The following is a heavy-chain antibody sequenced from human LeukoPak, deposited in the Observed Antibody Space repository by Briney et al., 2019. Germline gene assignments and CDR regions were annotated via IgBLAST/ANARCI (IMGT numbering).Heavy chain of an antibody. V-gene: IGHV1-2*06. D-gene: IGHD6-19*01. Sequence: ASVKVSCKASVYTFTGDYMHWVRQAPGQGLEWMGRINPNSGGTNYAQKFQGRVTMTRDTSISTAYMELSRLRSDDTAVYYCARDYSSGWYVGVYWGQGTLVTVSS. J-gene: IGHJ4*02. CDR3: ARDYSSGWYVGVY. CDR1: VYTFTGDY. CDR2: INPNSGGT.